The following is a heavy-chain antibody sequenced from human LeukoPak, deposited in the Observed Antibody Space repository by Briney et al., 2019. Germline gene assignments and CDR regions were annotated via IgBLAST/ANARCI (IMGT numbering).Heavy chain of an antibody. Sequence: GGSLRLSCAASGFTFSSYWVSWVRQAPGKGLEWVANIKQDGSEKYYVDSVKGRFTISRDNAKNSLYLQMNSLRAEDTAVYYCARESDSSSSVDYWGQGTLVTVSS. D-gene: IGHD6-6*01. J-gene: IGHJ4*02. CDR1: GFTFSSYW. CDR3: ARESDSSSSVDY. V-gene: IGHV3-7*01. CDR2: IKQDGSEK.